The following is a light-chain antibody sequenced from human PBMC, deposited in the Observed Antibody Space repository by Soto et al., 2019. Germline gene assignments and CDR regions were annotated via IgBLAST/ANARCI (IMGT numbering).Light chain of an antibody. J-gene: IGKJ1*01. Sequence: EMVMKQCRDTGALSQGGRVTRWCRASQSVSSNLAWYQQKPGQAPSLLIYGAFTRATCIPARFSGTGSGTELTLTISSLQSEYFALYYCPQYNDWPLTFGQGTKVDIK. CDR3: PQYNDWPLT. CDR2: GAF. CDR1: QSVSSN. V-gene: IGKV3-15*01.